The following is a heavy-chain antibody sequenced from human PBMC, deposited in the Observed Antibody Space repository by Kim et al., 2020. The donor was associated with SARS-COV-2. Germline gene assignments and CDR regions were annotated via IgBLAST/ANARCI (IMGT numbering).Heavy chain of an antibody. CDR3: ARSKIVGATRAFCDY. J-gene: IGHJ4*02. Sequence: SETLSLTCTVSGGSISSSSYYWGWIRQPPGKGLEWIGSIYYSGSTYYNPSLKSRVTISVDTSKNQFSLKLSSVTAADTAVYYCARSKIVGATRAFCDYWGQGTLVTVSS. V-gene: IGHV4-39*01. CDR2: IYYSGST. D-gene: IGHD1-26*01. CDR1: GGSISSSSYY.